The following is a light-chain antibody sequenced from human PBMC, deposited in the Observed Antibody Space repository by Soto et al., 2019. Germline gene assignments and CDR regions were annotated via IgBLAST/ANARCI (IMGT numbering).Light chain of an antibody. Sequence: EIVLTQSPGTVSLSLGERATLSCRASQSVSSSYLAWYRQKPGQAPRLLIYGASSTATGIPDRFSGSGSGTDFTLTISRLEPEDFAVYYCQQYGSSPAWTFGQGTKVDIK. J-gene: IGKJ1*01. CDR1: QSVSSSY. CDR2: GAS. V-gene: IGKV3-20*01. CDR3: QQYGSSPAWT.